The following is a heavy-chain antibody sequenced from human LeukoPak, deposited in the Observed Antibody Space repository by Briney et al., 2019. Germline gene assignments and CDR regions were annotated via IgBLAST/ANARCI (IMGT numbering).Heavy chain of an antibody. V-gene: IGHV3-9*01. Sequence: GGSLRLSCAASGFTFDDYAIHWVRQAPGKGLEWVSGISWNSGSIDYADSVKGRFTISRDNAKNSLYLQMNSLRAEDTALYYCTKAISAMVRGALDDWGQGTLVTVSS. D-gene: IGHD3-10*01. J-gene: IGHJ4*02. CDR3: TKAISAMVRGALDD. CDR1: GFTFDDYA. CDR2: ISWNSGSI.